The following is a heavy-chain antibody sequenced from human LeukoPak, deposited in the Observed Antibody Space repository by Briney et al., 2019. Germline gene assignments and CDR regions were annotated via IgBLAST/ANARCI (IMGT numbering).Heavy chain of an antibody. Sequence: PSETLSLTCAVYGGSFSGYYWSWIRQPPGKGLEWIGEINHSGSTNYNPSLKSRVTISVDTSKNQFSLKLSSVTAADTAVYYCARDRIAARRDFDYWGQGTLVTVSS. J-gene: IGHJ4*02. CDR2: INHSGST. CDR1: GGSFSGYY. D-gene: IGHD6-6*01. CDR3: ARDRIAARRDFDY. V-gene: IGHV4-34*01.